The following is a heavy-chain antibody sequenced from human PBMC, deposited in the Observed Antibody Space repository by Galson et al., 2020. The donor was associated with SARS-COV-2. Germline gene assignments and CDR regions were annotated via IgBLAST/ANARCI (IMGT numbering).Heavy chain of an antibody. J-gene: IGHJ3*02. CDR3: ARDVSGGASDI. CDR1: GFTFPNSA. V-gene: IGHV3-30*04. D-gene: IGHD1-26*01. CDR2: ISHDGRIE. Sequence: GGSLRLSCAASGFTFPNSAIHWVRQAPGKGLEWVAVISHDGRIEVYADSVKGRFTISRDNSENMLFLQMDSLRADDTAVYYCARDVSGGASDIWGQGTMVTVSS.